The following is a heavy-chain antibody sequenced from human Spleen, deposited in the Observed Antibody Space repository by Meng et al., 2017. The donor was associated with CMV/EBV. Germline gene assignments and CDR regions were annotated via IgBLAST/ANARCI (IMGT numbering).Heavy chain of an antibody. CDR3: AREAGAQGYFDY. V-gene: IGHV4-61*02. Sequence: QGQRQESGPGLGKPSQTLSLTCTVSGGSISSGSYYWSWIRQPAGKGLEWIGRIYTSGSTNYNPSLKSRVTISVDTSKNQFSLKLSSVTAADTAVYYCAREAGAQGYFDYWGQGTLVTVSS. CDR2: IYTSGST. J-gene: IGHJ4*02. CDR1: GGSISSGSYY.